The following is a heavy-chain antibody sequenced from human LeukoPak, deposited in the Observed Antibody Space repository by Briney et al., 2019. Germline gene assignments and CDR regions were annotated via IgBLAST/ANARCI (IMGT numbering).Heavy chain of an antibody. CDR2: ISSSSSYI. Sequence: PGGSLRLSCAASGFTFSSYSMNWVRPAPGKGLEWVSSISSSSSYIYYADSVKGRFTISRDNAKNSLYLQMNSLRAEDTAVYYCARGDIVVVPAAPFDYWGQGTLVTVSS. J-gene: IGHJ4*02. CDR1: GFTFSSYS. D-gene: IGHD2-2*01. CDR3: ARGDIVVVPAAPFDY. V-gene: IGHV3-21*01.